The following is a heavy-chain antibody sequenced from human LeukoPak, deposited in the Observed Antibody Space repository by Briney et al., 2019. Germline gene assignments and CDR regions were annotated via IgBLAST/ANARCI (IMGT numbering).Heavy chain of an antibody. D-gene: IGHD6-19*01. V-gene: IGHV5-51*01. CDR3: ARGDNSSWYFFDY. CDR1: GYSFTDHW. CDR2: IYPGDSDT. Sequence: GESLKISCKASGYSFTDHWIGWVRQMPGKGLEWMGIIYPGDSDTRYSPSFQGQVTISADKSISTAYLQWSTLQAPDTAMYYCARGDNSSWYFFDYWGQGTLVTVSS. J-gene: IGHJ4*02.